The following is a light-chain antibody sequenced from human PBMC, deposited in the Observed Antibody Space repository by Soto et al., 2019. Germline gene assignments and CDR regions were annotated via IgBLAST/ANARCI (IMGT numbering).Light chain of an antibody. CDR1: QGISTW. Sequence: DLQMTQFPSSVSASVGDRVNITCRASQGISTWLAWYQQKPERAPKSLIYGASRLQSGVPPRFSGSGSETDFTLTISSLQPEDFATYYYQQYNRYPRTFGQGTKVEIK. V-gene: IGKV1D-16*01. CDR2: GAS. CDR3: QQYNRYPRT. J-gene: IGKJ1*01.